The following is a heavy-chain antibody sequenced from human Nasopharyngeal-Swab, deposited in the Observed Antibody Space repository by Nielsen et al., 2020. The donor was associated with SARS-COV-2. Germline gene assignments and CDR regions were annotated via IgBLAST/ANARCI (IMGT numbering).Heavy chain of an antibody. Sequence: SLKISCTASGFTFDHYAMNWVRQAPGKGLEWVSGIIWNSGSPGYADSVKGRFTISRDNAKNTLYLQMNSLRPEDTALYYCAKDMGNYYGSTRMDVWGQGTTVTVSS. J-gene: IGHJ6*02. V-gene: IGHV3-9*01. CDR3: AKDMGNYYGSTRMDV. D-gene: IGHD3-10*01. CDR2: IIWNSGSP. CDR1: GFTFDHYA.